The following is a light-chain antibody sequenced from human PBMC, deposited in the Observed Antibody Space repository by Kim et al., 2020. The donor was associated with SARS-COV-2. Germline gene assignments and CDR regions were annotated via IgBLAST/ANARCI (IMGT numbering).Light chain of an antibody. Sequence: ASVGDPVTINCRASQDIKTFLGWFQQRPGKAPRPLIYRATTLHSEVPSKFSGSGSGTEFVLTIKSLQPEDSATYYCQQYDNAPITFGQGTRLEIK. CDR1: QDIKTF. CDR3: QQYDNAPIT. V-gene: IGKV1-16*02. CDR2: RAT. J-gene: IGKJ5*01.